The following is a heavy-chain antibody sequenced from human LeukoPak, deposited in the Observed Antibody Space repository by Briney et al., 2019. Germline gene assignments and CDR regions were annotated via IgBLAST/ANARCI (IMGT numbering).Heavy chain of an antibody. J-gene: IGHJ4*02. CDR1: GGTFSSYA. CDR3: ARIYSGYNLGSVFDY. CDR2: ISAYNGNT. V-gene: IGHV1-18*01. D-gene: IGHD5-12*01. Sequence: AAVKVSCKASGGTFSSYAISWVRLAPGPGLEWMGWISAYNGNTNYAQKLQGRGTITTDTSTSTAYMELSSLRADDTAVYYCARIYSGYNLGSVFDYWGQGTLVTVSS.